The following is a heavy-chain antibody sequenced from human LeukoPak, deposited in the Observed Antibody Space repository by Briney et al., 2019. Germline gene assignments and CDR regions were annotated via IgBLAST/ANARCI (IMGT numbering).Heavy chain of an antibody. CDR1: GYTFTSYG. J-gene: IGHJ4*02. CDR3: ARDQRAAAVDY. CDR2: INPNSGGT. V-gene: IGHV1-2*02. Sequence: GASVKVSCKASGYTFTSYGISWVRQAPGQGLEWMGWINPNSGGTNYAQKFQGRVTMTRDTSISTAYMELSRLRSDDTAVYYCARDQRAAAVDYWGQGTLVTVSS. D-gene: IGHD6-13*01.